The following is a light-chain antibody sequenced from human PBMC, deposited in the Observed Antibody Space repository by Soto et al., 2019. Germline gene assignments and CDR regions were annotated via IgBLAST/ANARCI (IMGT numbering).Light chain of an antibody. V-gene: IGKV1-6*01. Sequence: AIQMTQSPSSLSASVGDRVTITCRTSQGIRNDLGWYQQNPGKAPKLLNYAASSLQSGVPSRFSGSVSGTDFTLTISSLQPEDFATYYCLQDYNYPRTFGQGTKVEIK. CDR1: QGIRND. J-gene: IGKJ1*01. CDR3: LQDYNYPRT. CDR2: AAS.